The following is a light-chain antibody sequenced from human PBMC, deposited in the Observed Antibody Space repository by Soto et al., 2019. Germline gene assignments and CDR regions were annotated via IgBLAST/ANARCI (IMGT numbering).Light chain of an antibody. Sequence: EIVMTQSPATLSVSPGERATLSCRASQSVSSNLAWYQQKPGQAPRLLIYGASTRATGIPARFSGSGSGIEFTLTISSRQSEDFAVYYCQHYNNWPRTFGQGTKVEIK. CDR3: QHYNNWPRT. V-gene: IGKV3-15*01. CDR1: QSVSSN. J-gene: IGKJ1*01. CDR2: GAS.